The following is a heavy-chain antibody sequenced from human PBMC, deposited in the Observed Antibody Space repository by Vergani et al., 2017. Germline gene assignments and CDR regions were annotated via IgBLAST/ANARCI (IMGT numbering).Heavy chain of an antibody. Sequence: VQLQESGPGLVKPSETLSLTFTVSGGSISSYYWSWIRQPPGQGLEWVGYISYSGSTNYNPSLKSRVTISVDTSKNQFSLKLSSVTAANTAVYYCAGAAQPSSDYYYYYMDVWGKGATVTVSS. V-gene: IGHV4-59*01. CDR1: GGSISSYY. CDR2: ISYSGST. D-gene: IGHD2-15*01. CDR3: AGAAQPSSDYYYYYMDV. J-gene: IGHJ6*03.